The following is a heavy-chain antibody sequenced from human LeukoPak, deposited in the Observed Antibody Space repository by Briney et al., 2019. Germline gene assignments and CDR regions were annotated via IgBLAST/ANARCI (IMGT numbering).Heavy chain of an antibody. V-gene: IGHV3-20*04. J-gene: IGHJ6*03. CDR1: GFTSDDYA. D-gene: IGHD4-17*01. CDR3: ARVATVTTWGDLYYYYYMDV. Sequence: TGGSLRLSCAASGFTSDDYAMSWVRQVPGKGLEWVSGINWDGGSTGYADSVKGRFTISRDNAKNSLYLQMNSLRAEDTALYYCARVATVTTWGDLYYYYYMDVRGKGTTVTVSS. CDR2: INWDGGST.